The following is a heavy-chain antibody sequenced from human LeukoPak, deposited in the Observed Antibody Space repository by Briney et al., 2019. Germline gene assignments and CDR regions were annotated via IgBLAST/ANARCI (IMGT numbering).Heavy chain of an antibody. CDR3: AREGSGRTAYNDGLDV. Sequence: AGGSLRLSCAASGFTVSSSYMTWVRQAPGKGLEWVSVIRSGSSTVYADSVKGRFTISRDNSKNTLYLQLNSLRAEDTAVYYCAREGSGRTAYNDGLDVWGQGTMVTVSS. CDR1: GFTVSSSY. V-gene: IGHV3-53*01. J-gene: IGHJ3*01. D-gene: IGHD3-10*01. CDR2: IRSGSST.